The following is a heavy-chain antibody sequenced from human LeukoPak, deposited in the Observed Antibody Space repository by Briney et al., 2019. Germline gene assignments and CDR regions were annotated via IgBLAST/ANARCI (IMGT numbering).Heavy chain of an antibody. D-gene: IGHD3-3*01. Sequence: ASVKVSCKASGYTFTSYGISWVRQAPGQGLEWMGWISAYNGNINYAQKLQGRVTMTTDTSTSTAYMELRSLRSDDTAVYYCARDPAPSDFWSGYYMTYYYYYMDVWGKGTTVTVSS. J-gene: IGHJ6*03. CDR2: ISAYNGNI. V-gene: IGHV1-18*01. CDR3: ARDPAPSDFWSGYYMTYYYYYMDV. CDR1: GYTFTSYG.